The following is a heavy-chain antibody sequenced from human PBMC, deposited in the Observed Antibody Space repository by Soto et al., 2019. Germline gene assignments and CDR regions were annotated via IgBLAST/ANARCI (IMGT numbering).Heavy chain of an antibody. CDR1: GFTFSSYG. CDR2: ISYDGSNK. V-gene: IGHV3-30*03. CDR3: ARAIGYYFDY. J-gene: IGHJ4*02. Sequence: GSLRLSCAASGFTFSSYGTHWVRQAPGKGPEWVAVISYDGSNKYYADSVKGRFTISRDNSKNTLYLQMNSLRAEDTAVYYCARAIGYYFDYWGQGTLVTVSS.